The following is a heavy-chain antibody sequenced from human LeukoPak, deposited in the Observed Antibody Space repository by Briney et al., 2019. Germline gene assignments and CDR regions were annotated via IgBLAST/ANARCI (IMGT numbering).Heavy chain of an antibody. D-gene: IGHD2-15*01. CDR1: GYTFTDYY. J-gene: IGHJ4*02. CDR3: VRRNYCSGGSCYSIHRVTEY. V-gene: IGHV1-18*04. CDR2: ISAHNGNT. Sequence: ASVKVSCKASGYTFTDYYIHWVRQAPGQGLEWMGWISAHNGNTYYAQKLQGRVTMTTDTSTSTAYMELRSLRSDDTAVYYCVRRNYCSGGSCYSIHRVTEYWGQGTLVTVSS.